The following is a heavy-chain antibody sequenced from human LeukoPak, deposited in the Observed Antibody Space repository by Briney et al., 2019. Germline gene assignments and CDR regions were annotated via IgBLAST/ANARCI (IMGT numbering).Heavy chain of an antibody. CDR1: GFTFSGYW. D-gene: IGHD2-21*01. Sequence: GSLRLSCATSGFTFSGYWMHWVRQAPGKGLVWVSRINSDGSRTTYGDSVKGRFTISRDNAKNTLYLQMNSLRVEDTAVYYCAREGDYSPFDCWGQGTLVTVSS. V-gene: IGHV3-74*01. J-gene: IGHJ4*02. CDR3: AREGDYSPFDC. CDR2: INSDGSRT.